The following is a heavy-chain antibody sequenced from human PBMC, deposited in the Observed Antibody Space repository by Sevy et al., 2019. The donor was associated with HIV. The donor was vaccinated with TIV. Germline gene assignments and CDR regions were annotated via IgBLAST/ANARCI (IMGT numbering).Heavy chain of an antibody. Sequence: ASVKVSCKASGGTFSSYAISWVRQAPGQGLEWMGGIIPIFGTANYAQKFQGRVTITADKSTSTAYMELSSLRSEDTAVYYCAGAEGEAVAGGYYYYYMDVWGKGTTVTVSS. J-gene: IGHJ6*03. CDR1: GGTFSSYA. CDR3: AGAEGEAVAGGYYYYYMDV. CDR2: IIPIFGTA. V-gene: IGHV1-69*06. D-gene: IGHD6-19*01.